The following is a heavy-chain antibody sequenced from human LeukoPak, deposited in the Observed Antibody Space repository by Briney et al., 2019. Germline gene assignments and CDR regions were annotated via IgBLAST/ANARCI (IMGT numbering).Heavy chain of an antibody. J-gene: IGHJ5*02. CDR1: GGSFSGYY. CDR3: ARSSGYCSVHWFDP. D-gene: IGHD3-22*01. Sequence: SETLSLTCAVYGGSFSGYYWSWIRQPPGKGLEWIGEINHSGSTNYNPSLKSRVAISVDTSKNQFSLKLSSVTAADTAVYYCARSSGYCSVHWFDPWGQGTLVTVSS. CDR2: INHSGST. V-gene: IGHV4-34*01.